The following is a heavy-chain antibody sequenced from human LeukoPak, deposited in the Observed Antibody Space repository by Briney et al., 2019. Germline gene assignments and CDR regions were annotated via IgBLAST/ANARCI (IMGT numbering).Heavy chain of an antibody. J-gene: IGHJ4*02. V-gene: IGHV5-51*01. CDR2: IDPSDSET. CDR3: ARQTAMGRSGDY. CDR1: GYSFTSYW. Sequence: GESLKISCKASGYSFTSYWIGWVRQMPGKGLEWMGIIDPSDSETRYTPSFQGQVTISVDKSLTAAYLQWNSLKASDTAMYYCARQTAMGRSGDYWGQGTLVTVSS. D-gene: IGHD5-18*01.